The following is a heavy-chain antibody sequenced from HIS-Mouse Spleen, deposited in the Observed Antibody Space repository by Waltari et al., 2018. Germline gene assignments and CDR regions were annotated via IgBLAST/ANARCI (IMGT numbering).Heavy chain of an antibody. CDR1: GGSISSSSYY. J-gene: IGHJ2*01. V-gene: IGHV4-39*07. Sequence: QLQLQESGPGLVKPSETLSLTCTFSGGSISSSSYYWGWIRQPPGKGLEWIVSIYYSGRTYSNRSLKIRVTISVDTSKNQFSLKLSSVTAADTAVYYCAREIPYSSSWYDWYFDLWGRGTLVTVSS. CDR3: AREIPYSSSWYDWYFDL. D-gene: IGHD6-13*01. CDR2: IYYSGRT.